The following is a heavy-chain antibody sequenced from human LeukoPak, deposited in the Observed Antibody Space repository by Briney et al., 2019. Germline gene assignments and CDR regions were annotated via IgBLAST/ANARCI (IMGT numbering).Heavy chain of an antibody. V-gene: IGHV3-23*01. CDR2: ISGSGGST. Sequence: PGGSLRLSCAASGFTFSSHAMSWVSHAPGKGLEWVSAISGSGGSTYYADSVKGRFTISRDKSKNTLYLQMNSLRAEDTAVYYCAKGLAVAGHFDYWGQGTLVTVSS. J-gene: IGHJ4*02. CDR1: GFTFSSHA. D-gene: IGHD6-19*01. CDR3: AKGLAVAGHFDY.